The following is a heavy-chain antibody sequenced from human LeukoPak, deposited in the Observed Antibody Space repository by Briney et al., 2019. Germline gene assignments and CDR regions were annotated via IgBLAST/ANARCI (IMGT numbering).Heavy chain of an antibody. CDR2: IIPNLGIA. V-gene: IGHV1-69*02. CDR1: GGTFSSYT. J-gene: IGHJ3*02. Sequence: EASVKVSCKASGGTFSSYTISWVRQAPGQGLEWMGRIIPNLGIANYAQKFQGRVTITADKSTSTAYMELSSLRSEDTAVYYCALGLVVAADDAFDIWGQGTMVTVSS. D-gene: IGHD2-15*01. CDR3: ALGLVVAADDAFDI.